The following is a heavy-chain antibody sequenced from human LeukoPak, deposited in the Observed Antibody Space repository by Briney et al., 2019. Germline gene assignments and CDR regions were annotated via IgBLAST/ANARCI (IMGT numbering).Heavy chain of an antibody. CDR3: VRTSRSISSDY. Sequence: RGCLRLSCEDSGVIFSNYWMSWVREAPGKGRGWVANIKHDCSVKNYVDSMEGRSIISRDNAKNLLYLQKNSLGAEDTAVYYCVRTSRSISSDYWGQGTQVTVSS. CDR1: GVIFSNYW. J-gene: IGHJ4*02. V-gene: IGHV3-7*01. CDR2: IKHDCSVK. D-gene: IGHD3-3*02.